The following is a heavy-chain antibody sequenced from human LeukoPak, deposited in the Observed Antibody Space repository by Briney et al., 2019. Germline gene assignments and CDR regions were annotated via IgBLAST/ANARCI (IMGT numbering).Heavy chain of an antibody. Sequence: ASVKVSCKASGYTFTGYYMHWVRQAPGQGLEWMGWINPNSGGTNYAQKFQGRVTMTRDTSISTAYMELSRLRSDDTAVYYCASAGTVRGADGGYYYYYYGMDVWGQGTTVTVSS. J-gene: IGHJ6*02. D-gene: IGHD3-10*01. CDR2: INPNSGGT. CDR1: GYTFTGYY. CDR3: ASAGTVRGADGGYYYYYYGMDV. V-gene: IGHV1-2*02.